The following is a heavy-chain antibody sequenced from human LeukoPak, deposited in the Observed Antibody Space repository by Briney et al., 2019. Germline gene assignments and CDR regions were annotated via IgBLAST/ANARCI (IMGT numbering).Heavy chain of an antibody. D-gene: IGHD5-12*01. J-gene: IGHJ4*02. V-gene: IGHV1-69*05. CDR3: ARSRLYGGYGGYFDH. Sequence: GSSVKVSCKASGGTFSSYAISWVRQAPGQGLEWMGGIIPIFGTANYAQKSQGRVTITTDESTSTAYMELSSLRSEDTAVYYCARSRLYGGYGGYFDHWGQGTLVTVSS. CDR2: IIPIFGTA. CDR1: GGTFSSYA.